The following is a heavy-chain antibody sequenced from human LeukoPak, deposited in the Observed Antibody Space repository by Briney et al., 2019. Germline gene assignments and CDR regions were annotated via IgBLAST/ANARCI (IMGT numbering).Heavy chain of an antibody. Sequence: SQTLSLTCTVSGGSISSGDYYWSWIRHPPGKGLEWIGYIYYSGSTYYNPSLKSRVTISVDTSKNQFSLKLSSVTAADTAVYYCARSQVPIYCSSTSCPDIGGMDVWGQGTTVTVSS. D-gene: IGHD2-2*01. V-gene: IGHV4-30-4*01. CDR2: IYYSGST. CDR3: ARSQVPIYCSSTSCPDIGGMDV. J-gene: IGHJ6*02. CDR1: GGSISSGDYY.